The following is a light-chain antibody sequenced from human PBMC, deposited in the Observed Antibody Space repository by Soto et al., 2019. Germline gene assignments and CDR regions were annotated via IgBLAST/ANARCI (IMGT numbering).Light chain of an antibody. CDR3: CSYAGSLPVV. V-gene: IGLV2-11*01. CDR1: SSDGGGYND. Sequence: QSALTQPRSVSGSPGQSVTLSCTGTSSDGGGYNDVSWYQQHPGTAPKLMLYDVSKRPSGVPDRFSCSKSGNTASLTISWLQAADEADYYCCSYAGSLPVVFGGGTKVTVL. CDR2: DVS. J-gene: IGLJ2*01.